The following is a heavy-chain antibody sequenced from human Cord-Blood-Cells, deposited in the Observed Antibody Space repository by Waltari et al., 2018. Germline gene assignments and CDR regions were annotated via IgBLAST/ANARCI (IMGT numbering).Heavy chain of an antibody. CDR3: AREPSYGAAAGNFTDY. D-gene: IGHD6-13*01. J-gene: IGHJ4*02. CDR2: ISSSGSTI. CDR1: GFTFSSYE. Sequence: EVQLVESGGGLVQPGGSLRLSCAASGFTFSSYEMNWVRQAPGKGLEWVLYISSSGSTIYYADSVKGRFTISRDNAKNSLYLQMNSLRAEDTAVYYCAREPSYGAAAGNFTDYWGQGTLVTVSS. V-gene: IGHV3-48*03.